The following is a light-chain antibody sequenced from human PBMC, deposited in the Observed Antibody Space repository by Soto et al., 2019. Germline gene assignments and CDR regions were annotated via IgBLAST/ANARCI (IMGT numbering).Light chain of an antibody. CDR3: AAWDDSLNAFYV. CDR1: SSDVGGYNY. CDR2: DVS. J-gene: IGLJ1*01. V-gene: IGLV2-14*01. Sequence: QSVLTQPASVSGSPGQSIAISCTGTSSDVGGYNYVSWYQQHPGKAPKLMVYDVSNRPSGVSNRFSGSKSGTSASLAISGLQSEDEADYYCAAWDDSLNAFYVFGTGTNVPS.